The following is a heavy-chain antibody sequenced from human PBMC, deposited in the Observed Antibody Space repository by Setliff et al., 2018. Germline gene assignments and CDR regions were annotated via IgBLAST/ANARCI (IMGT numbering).Heavy chain of an antibody. CDR3: ARRYCSSTGCVMDV. CDR1: GFT. J-gene: IGHJ6*03. V-gene: IGHV3-30*07. Sequence: WGVLRLSCAAFGFTVHWVRQAPGKGLEWVSAISSDGISKYYAESVKGRFTISRDNSKNTVYLQMNSLRAEDTAVYYCARRYCSSTGCVMDVWGKGTTVTVSS. CDR2: ISSDGISK. D-gene: IGHD2-2*01.